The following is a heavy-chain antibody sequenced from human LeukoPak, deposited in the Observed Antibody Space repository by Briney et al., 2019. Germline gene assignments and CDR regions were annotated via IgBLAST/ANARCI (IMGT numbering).Heavy chain of an antibody. Sequence: ASVKVSCKASGYTFTSYGISWVRQAPGQGLEWMGWISAYNGNTNYAQKLQGRVTMTTDTSTSTAYMELRSLRSDDTAVYYCARDENSYGRPPLGGNSNWFDPWGQGTLVTVSS. D-gene: IGHD4-23*01. V-gene: IGHV1-18*01. CDR2: ISAYNGNT. J-gene: IGHJ5*02. CDR1: GYTFTSYG. CDR3: ARDENSYGRPPLGGNSNWFDP.